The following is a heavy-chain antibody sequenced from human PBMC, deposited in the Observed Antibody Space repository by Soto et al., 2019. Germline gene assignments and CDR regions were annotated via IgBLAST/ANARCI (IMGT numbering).Heavy chain of an antibody. CDR2: IIPIFGTA. CDR1: GGTLSSYA. V-gene: IGHV1-69*01. Sequence: KASGGTLSSYAISWVRQAPGQGLEWMGGIIPIFGTANYAQKFQGRVTITADESTSTAYMELSSLRSEDTAVYYCGXXXXXXXXXXXXXXXXYXGFXPXXXXTLVTVSS. J-gene: IGHJ5*02. CDR3: GXXXXXXXXXXXXXXXXYXGFXP.